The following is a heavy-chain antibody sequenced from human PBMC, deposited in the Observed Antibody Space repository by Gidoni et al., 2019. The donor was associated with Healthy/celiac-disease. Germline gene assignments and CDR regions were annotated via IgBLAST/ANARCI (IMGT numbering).Heavy chain of an antibody. Sequence: EVQLVQSGAEVKKPGESLKISCKGSGYSFTSYWIGWVRQMPGKGLEWMGIIYPGDSDTRYSPSFQGQVTISADKSISTAYLQWSSLKASDTAMYYCARLACSGGSCKYYYYYYGMDVWGQGTTVTVSS. V-gene: IGHV5-51*03. CDR3: ARLACSGGSCKYYYYYYGMDV. CDR1: GYSFTSYW. J-gene: IGHJ6*02. D-gene: IGHD2-15*01. CDR2: IYPGDSDT.